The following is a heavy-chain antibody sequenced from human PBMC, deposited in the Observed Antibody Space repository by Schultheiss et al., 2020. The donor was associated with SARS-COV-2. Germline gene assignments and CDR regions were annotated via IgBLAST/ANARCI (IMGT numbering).Heavy chain of an antibody. Sequence: ASVKVSCKASGYAFTCYYMHWVRQAPGQGLEWMGWINPNSGGTNYAQKFQGRVTMTRDTSISTAYMELSRLRSDDTAVYYCARDGGVSSSFYYYYYMDVWGKGTTVTVSS. J-gene: IGHJ6*03. CDR2: INPNSGGT. CDR1: GYAFTCYY. V-gene: IGHV1-2*02. CDR3: ARDGGVSSSFYYYYYMDV. D-gene: IGHD6-6*01.